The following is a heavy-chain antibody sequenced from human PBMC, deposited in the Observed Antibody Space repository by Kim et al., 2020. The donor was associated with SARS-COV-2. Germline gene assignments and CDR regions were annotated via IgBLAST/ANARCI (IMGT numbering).Heavy chain of an antibody. CDR3: AKEFRSSSWQHVWSGRLGVDCMDV. CDR2: ISGSGGST. V-gene: IGHV3-23*01. Sequence: GGSLRLSCAASGFTFSSYAMSWVRQAPGKGLEWVSAISGSGGSTYYADSVKGRFTISRDNSKNTLYLQMNSLRAEDTAVYYCAKEFRSSSWQHVWSGRLGVDCMDVWGQGTTVTVSS. CDR1: GFTFSSYA. D-gene: IGHD6-13*01. J-gene: IGHJ6*02.